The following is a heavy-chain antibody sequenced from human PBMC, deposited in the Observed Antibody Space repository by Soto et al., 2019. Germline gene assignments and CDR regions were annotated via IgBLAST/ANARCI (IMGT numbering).Heavy chain of an antibody. CDR3: ARTDCSSTSCYNYYYYGMDV. CDR1: GYSFTNYG. J-gene: IGHJ6*02. CDR2: INPGNGDT. V-gene: IGHV1-3*01. Sequence: ASVKVSCKTSGYSFTNYGLHCVRQSPLHRLEWMGCINPGNGDTKYSQKFQGRVTITRDTSATTAYMELSSLRSEDSAVFYCARTDCSSTSCYNYYYYGMDVWGQGTTVTVS. D-gene: IGHD2-2*01.